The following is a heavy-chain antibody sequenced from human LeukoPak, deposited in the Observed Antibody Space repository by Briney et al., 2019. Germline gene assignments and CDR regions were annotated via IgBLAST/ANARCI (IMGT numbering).Heavy chain of an antibody. Sequence: PGGSLRLSCAASGFTFSSYGMHWVRQAPGKGLEWVAFIRYDGSNKYYADSVKGRFTISRDNSKNTLYLQMNSLRAEDTAVYYCATEGHDSSGYHLDYWGQGTLVTVSS. J-gene: IGHJ4*02. CDR1: GFTFSSYG. CDR3: ATEGHDSSGYHLDY. D-gene: IGHD3-22*01. CDR2: IRYDGSNK. V-gene: IGHV3-30*02.